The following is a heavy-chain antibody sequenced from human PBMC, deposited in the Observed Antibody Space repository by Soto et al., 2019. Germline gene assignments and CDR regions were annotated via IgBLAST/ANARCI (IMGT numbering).Heavy chain of an antibody. CDR1: GGSISSYY. J-gene: IGHJ4*02. Sequence: SETLSLTCTVSGGSISSYYWSWIRQPPGKGLEWIGYIYYSGSTNYNPSLKSRVTISVDTSKNQFSLKLSSVTAADTAVYYCASDLSVTGDIGFDYWGQGTLVTVSS. CDR3: ASDLSVTGDIGFDY. V-gene: IGHV4-59*01. CDR2: IYYSGST.